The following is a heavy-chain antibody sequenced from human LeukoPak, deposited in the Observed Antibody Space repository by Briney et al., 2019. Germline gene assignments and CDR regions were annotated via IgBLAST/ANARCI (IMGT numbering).Heavy chain of an antibody. CDR1: GGSISSYY. Sequence: SETLSLTCTVSGGSISSYYWSWLRQPAGKGREWIGRIYVSGRIDYNPSLRSRVTMSVDTSKKQLSLRVRSVTAADTAVYYCARGVNSGYFDYCGQGTLVTVSS. CDR3: ARGVNSGYFDY. J-gene: IGHJ4*02. V-gene: IGHV4-4*07. CDR2: IYVSGRI. D-gene: IGHD1-26*01.